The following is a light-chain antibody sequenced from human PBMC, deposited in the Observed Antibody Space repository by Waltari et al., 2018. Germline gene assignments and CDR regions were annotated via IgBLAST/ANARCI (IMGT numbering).Light chain of an antibody. V-gene: IGKV3D-11*02. CDR1: ENINIF. Sequence: EIVLTQSPATLSLSPGERATLSCRASENINIFLAWYQQKPGQAPRLLISDASNRAAGVPARFSGSGSLTDFTLTISSLEPEDFGVYYCQQRTNWQSLSFGGGPGSRS. CDR3: QQRTNWQSLS. J-gene: IGKJ4*01. CDR2: DAS.